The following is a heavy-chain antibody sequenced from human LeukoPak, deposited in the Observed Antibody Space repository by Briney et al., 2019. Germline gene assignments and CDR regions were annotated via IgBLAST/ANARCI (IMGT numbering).Heavy chain of an antibody. V-gene: IGHV2-70*11. CDR3: ARIDPNVYYFDY. Sequence: SGPALVKPTQTLTLTCTFSGFPLSTSGMCVSWIRQPPGKALEWLARIDWDDDKYYSTSLKTRLTISKDTSKNQVVLTMTNMDPVDTATYYCARIDPNVYYFDYWGQGTLVTVSS. CDR1: GFPLSTSGMC. J-gene: IGHJ4*02. D-gene: IGHD4/OR15-4a*01. CDR2: IDWDDDK.